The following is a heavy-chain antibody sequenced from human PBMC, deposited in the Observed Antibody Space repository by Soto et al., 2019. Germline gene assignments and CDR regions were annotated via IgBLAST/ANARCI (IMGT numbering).Heavy chain of an antibody. Sequence: SETLSLTCTVSGGSMRTDAYYWTWIRQYPEKGLEWIGYIYYSGSTFYNPSLESRVTISVDTSKNQFSLKLSSVTAADTALYYCAREDCTNTCYLDHWGQGTLVTVSS. CDR2: IYYSGST. V-gene: IGHV4-31*03. CDR1: GGSMRTDAYY. CDR3: AREDCTNTCYLDH. D-gene: IGHD2-8*01. J-gene: IGHJ4*02.